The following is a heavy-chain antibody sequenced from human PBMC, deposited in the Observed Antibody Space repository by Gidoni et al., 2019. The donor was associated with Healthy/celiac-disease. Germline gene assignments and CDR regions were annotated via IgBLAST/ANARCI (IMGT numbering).Heavy chain of an antibody. CDR1: GGSISSVGYY. CDR2: IYYSGST. V-gene: IGHV4-31*03. Sequence: QVQLQESGPGLLKPSQNLSLPSPVSGGSISSVGYYWRWIRQHPGKGLEWIGYIYYSGSTYYNPSLKSRVTISVDTSKNQFSLKLSSVTAADTAVYYCARSGGGGYDYLAGWFDPWGQGTLVTVSS. J-gene: IGHJ5*02. D-gene: IGHD5-12*01. CDR3: ARSGGGGYDYLAGWFDP.